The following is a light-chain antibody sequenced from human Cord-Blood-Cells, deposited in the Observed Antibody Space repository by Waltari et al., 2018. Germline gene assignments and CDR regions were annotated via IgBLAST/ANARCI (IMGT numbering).Light chain of an antibody. CDR3: QQNYSTPPWT. CDR2: AAS. V-gene: IGKV1-39*01. CDR1: QSIISY. J-gene: IGKJ1*01. Sequence: QMTQSPSSLSASVGDRVTITCRASQSIISYLNWYQQKQGKAPKLLIYAASSLQSGVPSRFSGSGSGTDFTLTISSLQPEDVATYYCQQNYSTPPWTFGQGTKVEIK.